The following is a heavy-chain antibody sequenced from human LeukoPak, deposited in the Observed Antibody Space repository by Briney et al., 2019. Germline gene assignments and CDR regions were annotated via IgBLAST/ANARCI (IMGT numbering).Heavy chain of an antibody. J-gene: IGHJ4*02. V-gene: IGHV3-53*01. Sequence: GGSLRLSCAASGFTFSDYYMSWIRQAPGKGLEWVSVIYSGGSTYYADSVKGRFTISRDNSKNTLYLQMNSLRAEDTAVYYCARVSGSSSSGLGVVDYWGQGTLVTVSS. D-gene: IGHD6-6*01. CDR1: GFTFSDYY. CDR3: ARVSGSSSSGLGVVDY. CDR2: IYSGGST.